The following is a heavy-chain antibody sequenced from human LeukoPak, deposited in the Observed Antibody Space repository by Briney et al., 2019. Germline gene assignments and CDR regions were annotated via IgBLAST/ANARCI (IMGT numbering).Heavy chain of an antibody. D-gene: IGHD2-2*01. V-gene: IGHV3-48*04. CDR2: ISSSSTTI. Sequence: GGSLRLSCAASGFIFSTYSMNWVRQAPGKGLEWVSYISSSSTTIYYADSVKGRFTISRDNAKNSLYLQMNSLRAEDTAVYYCARDEGGYCSSSSCTDVGYAFDIWGQGTMVTVSS. J-gene: IGHJ3*02. CDR3: ARDEGGYCSSSSCTDVGYAFDI. CDR1: GFIFSTYS.